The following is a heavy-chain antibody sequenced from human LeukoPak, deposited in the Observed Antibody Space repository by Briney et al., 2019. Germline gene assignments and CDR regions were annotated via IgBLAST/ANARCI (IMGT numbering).Heavy chain of an antibody. CDR1: GGSFSGYY. V-gene: IGHV4-34*01. CDR3: ASSYCSGGSCYGYWYFDL. Sequence: SETLSLTCAVYGGSFSGYYWSWIRQPPGKGLEWIGEINHSGSTNYNPSLKSRVTISVDTSKNQFSLKLSSVTAADTAVYYCASSYCSGGSCYGYWYFDLWGRGTLVTVSS. J-gene: IGHJ2*01. CDR2: INHSGST. D-gene: IGHD2-15*01.